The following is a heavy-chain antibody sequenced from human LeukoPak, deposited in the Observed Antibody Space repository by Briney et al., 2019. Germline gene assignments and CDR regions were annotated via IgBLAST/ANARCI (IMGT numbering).Heavy chain of an antibody. V-gene: IGHV3-30*02. CDR3: AKVGFGWYQIDY. CDR1: GFTLSIYG. J-gene: IGHJ4*02. CDR2: IRYDGTSQ. Sequence: PGGPLRLSCATSGFTLSIYGMHWVRRAPGKGLEWVAFIRYDGTSQYYTDSVKGRFTISRDNSMNTMYLQMNSLRVEDTAVYYCAKVGFGWYQIDYWGQGTLVTVSS. D-gene: IGHD6-19*01.